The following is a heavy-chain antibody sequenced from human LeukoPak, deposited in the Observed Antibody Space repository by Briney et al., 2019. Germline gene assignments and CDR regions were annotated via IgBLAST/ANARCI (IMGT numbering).Heavy chain of an antibody. J-gene: IGHJ4*02. Sequence: ASVKVSCNTSGYTFTTYGISWVRQAPGQGLEWMAWISAYNGNTNYAQKLQGRVTMTTDTSTSTAYMELRSLRSDDTAVYYCARSIAVAGPYFDYWGQGTLVTVSS. CDR1: GYTFTTYG. CDR2: ISAYNGNT. D-gene: IGHD6-19*01. V-gene: IGHV1-18*01. CDR3: ARSIAVAGPYFDY.